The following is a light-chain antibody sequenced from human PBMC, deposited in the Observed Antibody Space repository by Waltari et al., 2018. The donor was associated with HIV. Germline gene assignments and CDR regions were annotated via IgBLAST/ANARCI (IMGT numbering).Light chain of an antibody. CDR2: EGN. CDR1: SSDVGTYSL. Sequence: QSALTQPASVSGSPGQSITISCTGTSSDVGTYSLVSWYQHHPGKAPKLMIYEGNKRPSGVSNRFTGPKSGNTAALTISGLQAEDEADYYCSSYTSFSTVLFGGGTKLTVL. J-gene: IGLJ2*01. V-gene: IGLV2-23*01. CDR3: SSYTSFSTVL.